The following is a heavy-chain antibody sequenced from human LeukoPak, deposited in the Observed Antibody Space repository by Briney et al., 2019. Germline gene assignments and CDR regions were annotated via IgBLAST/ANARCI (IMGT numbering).Heavy chain of an antibody. CDR1: GYTFTSYA. Sequence: GASVKVSCKASGYTFTSYAMHWVRQAPGQRLEWMGWINAGNGNTKYSQKFQGRVTITRDTSASTAYMALSSLRSEDTAVYYCARGTYYYGSGSYYLHYWGQGTLVTVSS. D-gene: IGHD3-10*01. CDR3: ARGTYYYGSGSYYLHY. J-gene: IGHJ4*02. CDR2: INAGNGNT. V-gene: IGHV1-3*01.